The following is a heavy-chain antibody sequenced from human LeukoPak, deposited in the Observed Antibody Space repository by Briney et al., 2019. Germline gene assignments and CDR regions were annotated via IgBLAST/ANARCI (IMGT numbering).Heavy chain of an antibody. D-gene: IGHD3-22*01. CDR3: ARGGGDSSGYYS. J-gene: IGHJ4*02. CDR2: IIPIFGTA. Sequence: SVKVSCKASGGTFSSYAISWVRQAPGQGLEWMRGIIPIFGTANYAQKFQGRVTITADESTSTAYMELSSLRSEDTAVYYCARGGGDSSGYYSWGQGTLVTVSS. V-gene: IGHV1-69*13. CDR1: GGTFSSYA.